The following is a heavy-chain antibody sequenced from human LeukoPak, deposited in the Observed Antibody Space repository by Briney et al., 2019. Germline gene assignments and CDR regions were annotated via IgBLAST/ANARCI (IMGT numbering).Heavy chain of an antibody. Sequence: PGGSLRLSCAASGFTLSSYWMSWVRQAPGKGLEWVANIKQDGSEKYYVDSVKGRFTISRDNAKNSLYLQMNSLRAEDTAVYYCARWYGGIKTGTFDYWGQGTLVTVSS. CDR3: ARWYGGIKTGTFDY. CDR1: GFTLSSYW. CDR2: IKQDGSEK. J-gene: IGHJ4*02. D-gene: IGHD4-23*01. V-gene: IGHV3-7*01.